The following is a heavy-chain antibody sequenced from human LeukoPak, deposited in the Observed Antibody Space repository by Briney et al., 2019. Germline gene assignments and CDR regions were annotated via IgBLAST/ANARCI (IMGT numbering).Heavy chain of an antibody. J-gene: IGHJ4*02. CDR3: AKDITVSGSYDY. CDR1: GFPFSDYV. Sequence: PGGSLRLSCAASGFPFSDYVMHWVRQAPGKGLEWVAVIRYDGNNKYYADSVKGRFTISRDNSKNMLYLQMNSLGTEDTAVYYCAKDITVSGSYDYWGQGTLVTVSS. D-gene: IGHD1-26*01. CDR2: IRYDGNNK. V-gene: IGHV3-30*02.